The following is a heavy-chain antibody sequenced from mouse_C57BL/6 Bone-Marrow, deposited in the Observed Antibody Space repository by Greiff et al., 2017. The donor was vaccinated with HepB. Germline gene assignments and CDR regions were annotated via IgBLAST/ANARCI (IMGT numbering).Heavy chain of an antibody. CDR1: GYTFTDYY. J-gene: IGHJ3*01. Sequence: EVQLQQSGPVLVKPGASVKMSCKASGYTFTDYYMNWVKQSPGKSLEWIGVINPYNGGTSYNQKFKGKATLTVDKSSSTAYMELNSLTSEDSAVYYCAREAQAAWFAYWGQGTLVTVSA. CDR3: AREAQAAWFAY. D-gene: IGHD3-2*02. CDR2: INPYNGGT. V-gene: IGHV1-19*01.